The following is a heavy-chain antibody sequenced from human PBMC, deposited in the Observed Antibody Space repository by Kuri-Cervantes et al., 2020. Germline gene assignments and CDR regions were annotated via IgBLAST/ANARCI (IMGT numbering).Heavy chain of an antibody. V-gene: IGHV1-8*01. CDR3: AKDPSSGYYAFDP. Sequence: ASVKVSCKASGYTFTSYDINWVRQATGQGLEWMGWMNPNSGNTGYAQKFQGRVTITADESTSTAYMELSSLRSEDTAVYYCAKDPSSGYYAFDPWGQGTLVTVSS. CDR1: GYTFTSYD. CDR2: MNPNSGNT. D-gene: IGHD3-22*01. J-gene: IGHJ5*02.